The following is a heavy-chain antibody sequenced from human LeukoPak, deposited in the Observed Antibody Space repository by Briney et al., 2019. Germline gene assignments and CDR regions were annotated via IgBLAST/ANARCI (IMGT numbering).Heavy chain of an antibody. D-gene: IGHD4-17*01. CDR2: ISYDGSNK. V-gene: IGHV3-30*18. J-gene: IGHJ4*02. Sequence: GGSLRLSCAASGFTFSSYGMHWVRQAPGKGLEWVAVISYDGSNKYYADSVKGRFTISRDNSKNTLYLQMNSLRAEDTAVYYCAKTSYGDYAPYYFDYWGQGTLVTASS. CDR3: AKTSYGDYAPYYFDY. CDR1: GFTFSSYG.